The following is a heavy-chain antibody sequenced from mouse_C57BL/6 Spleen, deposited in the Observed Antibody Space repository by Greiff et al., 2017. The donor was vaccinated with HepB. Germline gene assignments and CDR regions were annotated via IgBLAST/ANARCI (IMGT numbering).Heavy chain of an antibody. CDR1: GFNIKDDY. CDR3: TKRRVFDD. Sequence: VQLQQSGAELVRPGASVKLSCTASGFNIKDDYMHWVKQRPEQGLEWIGWIDPENGDTEYASKFQGKATITADTSSNTAYLQLSSLTSEDSAVYYCTKRRVFDDWGKGTTLTVSS. D-gene: IGHD2-12*01. V-gene: IGHV14-4*01. CDR2: IDPENGDT. J-gene: IGHJ2*01.